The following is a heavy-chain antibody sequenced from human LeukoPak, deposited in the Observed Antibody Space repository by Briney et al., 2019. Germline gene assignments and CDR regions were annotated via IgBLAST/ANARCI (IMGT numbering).Heavy chain of an antibody. Sequence: GGSLRLSCTASGFTFRNYSMNWVRQAPGKGLEWVSSISSSSTYIYYADSVKGRFSISRDNAKNSLYLQMSSLRAGDTAVYYCARGGLPYQYVWGSPSGDYWGQGTLVTVSS. D-gene: IGHD3-16*01. CDR2: ISSSSTYI. CDR3: ARGGLPYQYVWGSPSGDY. J-gene: IGHJ4*02. CDR1: GFTFRNYS. V-gene: IGHV3-21*01.